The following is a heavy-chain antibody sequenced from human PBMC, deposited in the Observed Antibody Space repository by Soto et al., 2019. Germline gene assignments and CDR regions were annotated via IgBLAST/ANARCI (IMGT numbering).Heavy chain of an antibody. CDR3: ARQTSVLEWPIPYYFDY. Sequence: SETLSLTCTVSGGSISSSSYYWGWIRQPPGKGLEWIGSIYYSGSTYYNPSLKSRVTISVDTSKNQFSLKLSSVTAADTAVYYCARQTSVLEWPIPYYFDYWGQGTLVTVSS. CDR2: IYYSGST. J-gene: IGHJ4*02. D-gene: IGHD3-3*01. CDR1: GGSISSSSYY. V-gene: IGHV4-39*01.